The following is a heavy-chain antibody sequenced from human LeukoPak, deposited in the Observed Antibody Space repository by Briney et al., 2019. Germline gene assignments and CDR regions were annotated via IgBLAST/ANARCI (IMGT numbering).Heavy chain of an antibody. CDR1: GFTLSGSA. CDR2: IRSKANSYAT. D-gene: IGHD3-10*01. J-gene: IGHJ4*02. CDR3: TSLITMVRGVIIDY. Sequence: GGSLRLSCAASGFTLSGSAMHWVRQASGKGLEWVGRIRSKANSYATAYAASVKGRFTISRDDSKNTAYLQMNSLKTEDTAVYYCTSLITMVRGVIIDYWGQGTLVTVSS. V-gene: IGHV3-73*01.